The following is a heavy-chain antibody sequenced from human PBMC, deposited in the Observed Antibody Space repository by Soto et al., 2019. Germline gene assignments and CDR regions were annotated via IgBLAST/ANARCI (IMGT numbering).Heavy chain of an antibody. CDR1: GGTFSSYT. CDR3: ARGNHRWLQLWYFDL. Sequence: QVQLVQSGAEVKKPGSSVTVSCKASGGTFSSYTISWVRQAPGQGLEWMGGIIPIFGTAKYAQKFQGRVSITADESTSTAYMELSSLRSXDTAVYYCARGNHRWLQLWYFDLWGRGTLVTVSS. D-gene: IGHD5-12*01. V-gene: IGHV1-69*12. J-gene: IGHJ2*01. CDR2: IIPIFGTA.